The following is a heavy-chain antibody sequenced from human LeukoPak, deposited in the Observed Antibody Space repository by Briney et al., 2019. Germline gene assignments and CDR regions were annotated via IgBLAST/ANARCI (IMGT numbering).Heavy chain of an antibody. CDR3: ARVHPSRGIGDAFDI. Sequence: GGSLRLSCAASGFTFSDYYMSWIRHAPGKGLEWVSYISSSSSYTNYADSVKGRFTISRDNAKNSLYLQMNSLRAEDTAVYYCARVHPSRGIGDAFDIWGQGTMVTVSS. J-gene: IGHJ3*02. D-gene: IGHD3-10*01. CDR1: GFTFSDYY. CDR2: ISSSSSYT. V-gene: IGHV3-11*06.